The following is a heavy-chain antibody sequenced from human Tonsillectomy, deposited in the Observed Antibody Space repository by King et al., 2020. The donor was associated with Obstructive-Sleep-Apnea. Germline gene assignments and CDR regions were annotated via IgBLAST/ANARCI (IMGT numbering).Heavy chain of an antibody. Sequence: VQLVESGGGVVQPGKSLRLSCAASRFSFSSYAMHWVRQAPGKGLEWVVVISYDGSNKYYADSVKGRFTISRDNSKNTLYLQMNGLRAEDTAVFYCARASELENYFDYWGQGTLVTVSS. V-gene: IGHV3-30*04. CDR2: ISYDGSNK. CDR1: RFSFSSYA. D-gene: IGHD1-14*01. CDR3: ARASELENYFDY. J-gene: IGHJ4*02.